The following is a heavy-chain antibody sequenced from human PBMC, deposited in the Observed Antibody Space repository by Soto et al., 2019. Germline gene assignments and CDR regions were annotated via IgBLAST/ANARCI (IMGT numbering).Heavy chain of an antibody. CDR2: INHSGST. D-gene: IGHD3-3*01. CDR1: GGSLSGYY. CDR3: ARREAFYDFWSGYYTPWFDP. J-gene: IGHJ5*02. Sequence: PSETLSLTCAVYGGSLSGYYWSWIRQPPGKGLEWIGEINHSGSTNYNPSLKSRVTISVDTSKNQFSLKLSSVTAADTAVYYCARREAFYDFWSGYYTPWFDPWGQGTLVTVSS. V-gene: IGHV4-34*01.